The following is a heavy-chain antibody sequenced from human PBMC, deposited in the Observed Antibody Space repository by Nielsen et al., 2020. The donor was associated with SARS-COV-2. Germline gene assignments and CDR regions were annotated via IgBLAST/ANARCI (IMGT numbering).Heavy chain of an antibody. CDR3: ARDRSIYFYYGMDV. D-gene: IGHD3-16*02. Sequence: GESLKISCAASGFTFSTYAMHWVRQAPGKGLEWVAAVSYDGNNQYYADSVKGLFTISRDNSMNTLYLRMNSLRAEDAAVYFCARDRSIYFYYGMDVWGQGTTVTVSS. J-gene: IGHJ6*02. CDR2: VSYDGNNQ. V-gene: IGHV3-30*04. CDR1: GFTFSTYA.